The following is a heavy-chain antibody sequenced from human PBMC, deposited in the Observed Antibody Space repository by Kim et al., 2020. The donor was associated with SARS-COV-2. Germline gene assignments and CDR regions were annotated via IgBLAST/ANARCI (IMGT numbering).Heavy chain of an antibody. CDR1: GFTFSSYW. CDR3: AREDIVVVPAAITYYGMDV. J-gene: IGHJ6*02. CDR2: INSDGSST. D-gene: IGHD2-2*01. V-gene: IGHV3-74*01. Sequence: GGSLRLSCAASGFTFSSYWMHWVRQAPGKGLVWVSRINSDGSSTSYADSVKGRFTISRDNAKNTLYLQMNSLRAEDTAVYYCAREDIVVVPAAITYYGMDVWGQGTTVTVSS.